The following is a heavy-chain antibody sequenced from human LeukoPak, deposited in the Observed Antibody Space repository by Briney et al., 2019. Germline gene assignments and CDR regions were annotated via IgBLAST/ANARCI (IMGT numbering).Heavy chain of an antibody. J-gene: IGHJ4*02. CDR1: GCTFTSYA. Sequence: ASVKVSCKASGCTFTSYAMNWVRQAPGQGLEWMGWINTNTGNPTYAQGFTGRFVFSLDTSVSTAYLQISSLKAEDTAVYYCARTKGDYGDYLMSLPYFDYWGQGTLVTVSS. V-gene: IGHV7-4-1*02. CDR3: ARTKGDYGDYLMSLPYFDY. D-gene: IGHD4-17*01. CDR2: INTNTGNP.